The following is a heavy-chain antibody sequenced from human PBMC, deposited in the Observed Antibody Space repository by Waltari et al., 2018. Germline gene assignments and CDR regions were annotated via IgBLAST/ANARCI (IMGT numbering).Heavy chain of an antibody. CDR3: ARRSGHCDGTTCSAGWFDP. CDR1: GNSISANY. Sequence: EIRLLQSGAEVKKPGATVKISCKASGNSISANYIHGVQKVPGKGLEWIGRIDPEDGETIYAEKFEDRVTLTADLATETAYLELSRLSSDDTATYYCARRSGHCDGTTCSAGWFDPWGQGTLVKVSS. J-gene: IGHJ5*02. CDR2: IDPEDGET. V-gene: IGHV1-69-2*01. D-gene: IGHD2-2*01.